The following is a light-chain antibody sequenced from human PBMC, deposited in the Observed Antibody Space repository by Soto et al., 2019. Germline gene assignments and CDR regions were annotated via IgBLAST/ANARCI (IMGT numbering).Light chain of an antibody. CDR3: QQMRP. J-gene: IGKJ1*01. CDR2: GAS. Sequence: EIVLTQSPGTLSLSPGERATLSCRASQSVSSNYLAWYQQRPGQAPRLLIHGASNRATGIPDRFSGSGSGTDFILTISRLEPEDCAVYYCQQMRPFGHGTNVEIK. CDR1: QSVSSNY. V-gene: IGKV3-20*01.